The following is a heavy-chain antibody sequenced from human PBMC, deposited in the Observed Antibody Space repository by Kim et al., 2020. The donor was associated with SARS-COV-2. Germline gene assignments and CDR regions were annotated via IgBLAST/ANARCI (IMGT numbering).Heavy chain of an antibody. Sequence: GGSLRLSCAASGFTFSSYAMSWVRQAPGKGLEWVSAISGSGGSTYYADSVKCRFTISRDNSKNKLYLQMNSLRAEDTAVYYCAKYGALPSFYYYGMDVWGQGNTVTVSS. J-gene: IGHJ6*02. CDR2: ISGSGGST. V-gene: IGHV3-23*01. CDR1: GFTFSSYA. CDR3: AKYGALPSFYYYGMDV. D-gene: IGHD3-10*01.